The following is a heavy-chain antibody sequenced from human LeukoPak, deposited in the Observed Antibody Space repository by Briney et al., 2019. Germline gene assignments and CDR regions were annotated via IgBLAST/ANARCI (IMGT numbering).Heavy chain of an antibody. CDR2: ISGSGVGT. D-gene: IGHD2-15*01. V-gene: IGHV3-23*01. J-gene: IGHJ4*02. CDR1: GFTFSSYA. CDR3: AKGADIVVVVVIYDY. Sequence: GGSLRLSCAASGFTFSSYAMSWVRQAPGKGLEWVSAISGSGVGTYYADSVKGRFTISRDNSKNTLYLQMNSLRAEDTAVYYCAKGADIVVVVVIYDYWGQGTLVTVSS.